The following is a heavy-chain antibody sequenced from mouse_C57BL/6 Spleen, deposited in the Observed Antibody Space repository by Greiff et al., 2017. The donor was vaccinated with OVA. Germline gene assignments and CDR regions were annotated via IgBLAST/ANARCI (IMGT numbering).Heavy chain of an antibody. CDR2: IYPGDGDT. CDR1: GYAFSSSW. V-gene: IGHV1-82*01. J-gene: IGHJ4*01. D-gene: IGHD1-1*01. Sequence: VMLVESGPELVKPGASVKISCKASGYAFSSSWMNWVKQRPGKGLEWIGRIYPGDGDTNYNGKFKGKATLTADKSSSTAYMQLSSLTSEDSAVYFCARDLLRGMDYWGQGTSVTVSS. CDR3: ARDLLRGMDY.